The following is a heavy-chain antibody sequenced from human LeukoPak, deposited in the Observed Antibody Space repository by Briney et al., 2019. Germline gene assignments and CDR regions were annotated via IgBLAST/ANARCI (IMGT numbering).Heavy chain of an antibody. J-gene: IGHJ4*02. CDR3: ARGGDFWSGYYFDY. CDR1: GFTVSSNY. V-gene: IGHV3-53*01. CDR2: IYSGGGT. Sequence: GGSLRLSCAASGFTVSSNYMSWVRQAPGKGLEWVSVIYSGGGTYYADSVKGRFTISRDNSKNTLYLQMNSLRAEDTAVYYCARGGDFWSGYYFDYWGQGTLVTVSS. D-gene: IGHD3-3*01.